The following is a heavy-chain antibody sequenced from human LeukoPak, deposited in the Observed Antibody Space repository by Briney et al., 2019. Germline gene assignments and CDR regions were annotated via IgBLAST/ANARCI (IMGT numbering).Heavy chain of an antibody. J-gene: IGHJ5*02. CDR2: IYNSGST. D-gene: IGHD5-24*01. CDR3: AKSWRPRRWPDSFDP. CDR1: GGSISSYY. V-gene: IGHV4-59*01. Sequence: PSETLSLTCTVSGGSISSYYWSWIRQPAGKGLEWIGYIYNSGSTNHNPSLRSRVTISVDTSKNQFSLKLSSVTAADTAVYYCAKSWRPRRWPDSFDPWGQGTLVTVSS.